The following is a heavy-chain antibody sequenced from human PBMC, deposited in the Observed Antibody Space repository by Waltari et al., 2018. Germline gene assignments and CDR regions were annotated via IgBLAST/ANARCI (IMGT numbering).Heavy chain of an antibody. J-gene: IGHJ4*02. CDR1: GFPFSSYG. Sequence: VQLVESGGGVVQHGRSLRLSCAASGFPFSSYGMHWVRQAPGKGLEWVAVISYDGSNKYYADSVKGRFTISRDNSKNTLYLQMNSLRAEDTAVYYCANKDFWSGYLDYWGQGTLVTVSS. CDR2: ISYDGSNK. D-gene: IGHD3-3*01. CDR3: ANKDFWSGYLDY. V-gene: IGHV3-30*18.